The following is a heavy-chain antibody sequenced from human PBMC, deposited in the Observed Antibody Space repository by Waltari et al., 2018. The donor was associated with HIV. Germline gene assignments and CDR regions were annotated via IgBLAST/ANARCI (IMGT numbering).Heavy chain of an antibody. CDR2: INHSGST. V-gene: IGHV4-34*01. Sequence: QVQLQQWGAGLLKPSETLSLTCAVYGGSFSGYYWSWIRQPPGKGLEWIGEINHSGSTNYNPSLKSRVTISVDTSKNQFSLKLSSVTAADTAVYYCASLPWEGYGDLSSRDYWGQGTLVTVSS. CDR1: GGSFSGYY. CDR3: ASLPWEGYGDLSSRDY. D-gene: IGHD4-17*01. J-gene: IGHJ4*02.